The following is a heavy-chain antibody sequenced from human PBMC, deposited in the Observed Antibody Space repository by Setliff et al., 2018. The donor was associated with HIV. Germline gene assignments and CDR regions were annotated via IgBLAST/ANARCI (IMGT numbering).Heavy chain of an antibody. Sequence: ASVKVSCKASGYTFTSYGISWVRQAPGQGLEWMGWISAYNGNTNYAQKLQGRVTMTTDTSTSTAYMELRSLRSDDTAVYYCAREIGVCDSSGYYYVPDAFDIWGQGTMVTVSS. V-gene: IGHV1-18*01. CDR1: GYTFTSYG. D-gene: IGHD3-22*01. CDR2: ISAYNGNT. J-gene: IGHJ3*02. CDR3: AREIGVCDSSGYYYVPDAFDI.